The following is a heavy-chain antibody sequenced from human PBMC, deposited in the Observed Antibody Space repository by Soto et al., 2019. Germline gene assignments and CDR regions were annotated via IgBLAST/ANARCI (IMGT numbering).Heavy chain of an antibody. CDR1: GYTFTSYG. Sequence: GASLKVSCKASGYTFTSYGTSWVRQAPGQGLEWMGWISAYNGNTNYAQKLQGRVTMTTDTSTSTAYMELRSLRSDDTAVYYCARVFNYYDSRCYHYYFDYSGQRTLVTLSS. D-gene: IGHD3-22*01. CDR3: ARVFNYYDSRCYHYYFDY. CDR2: ISAYNGNT. J-gene: IGHJ4*02. V-gene: IGHV1-18*01.